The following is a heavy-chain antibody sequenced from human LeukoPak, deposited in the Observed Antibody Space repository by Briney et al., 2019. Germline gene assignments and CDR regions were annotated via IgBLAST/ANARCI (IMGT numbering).Heavy chain of an antibody. J-gene: IGHJ5*02. CDR3: ARVVIPMDYGDVGWFDP. D-gene: IGHD4-17*01. CDR2: ISAYNGNT. V-gene: IGHV1-18*01. Sequence: ASVKVSCKASGYTFTSYGISWVRQAPGQGLEWMGWISAYNGNTNYAQKLQGRVTMTTDTSTSTAYMELRSLRSDDTAVYYCARVVIPMDYGDVGWFDPWGQGTLVTVSS. CDR1: GYTFTSYG.